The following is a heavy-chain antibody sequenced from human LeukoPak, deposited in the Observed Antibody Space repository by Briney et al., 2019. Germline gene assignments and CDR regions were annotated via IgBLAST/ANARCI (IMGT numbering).Heavy chain of an antibody. CDR1: GGSISDYY. V-gene: IGHV4-59*08. Sequence: PSETLPLTCTVSGGSISDYYWSWIRQPPGKGLEWIGYIYYSGTTNFNPSLKSRVTISVDTSKNQVSLKLRSVTAADTAVYYCASLGGTYDYWGQGILVTVSS. D-gene: IGHD1-26*01. J-gene: IGHJ4*02. CDR2: IYYSGTT. CDR3: ASLGGTYDY.